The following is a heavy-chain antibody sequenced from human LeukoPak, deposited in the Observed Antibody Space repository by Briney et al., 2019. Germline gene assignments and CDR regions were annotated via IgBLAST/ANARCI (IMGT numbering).Heavy chain of an antibody. CDR2: IYYSGST. D-gene: IGHD5-12*01. CDR1: GGSISSGDYY. V-gene: IGHV4-30-4*01. Sequence: SETLSLTCTVSGGSISSGDYYWSWIRQPPGKGLEWIGYIYYSGSTYYNPSFKSRVTISVDTSKNQFSLKLSSVTAADTAVYYCARVGDSSGYDYPNWFDPWGQGTLVTVSS. J-gene: IGHJ5*02. CDR3: ARVGDSSGYDYPNWFDP.